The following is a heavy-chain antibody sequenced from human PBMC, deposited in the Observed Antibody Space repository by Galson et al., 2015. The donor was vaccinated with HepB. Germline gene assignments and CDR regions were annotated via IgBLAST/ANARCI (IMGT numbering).Heavy chain of an antibody. Sequence: SVKVSCKASGVTFSSYAISWVRQAPGQGLEWMGWIIPIVGIANYAQKFQGRVTITADKSTSTAYMELSSLISEDTAVYYCAGYGGTGYSSLRRNWFDPWGQGTLVAVSS. CDR3: AGYGGTGYSSLRRNWFDP. CDR1: GVTFSSYA. V-gene: IGHV1-69*10. J-gene: IGHJ5*02. D-gene: IGHD6-19*01. CDR2: IIPIVGIA.